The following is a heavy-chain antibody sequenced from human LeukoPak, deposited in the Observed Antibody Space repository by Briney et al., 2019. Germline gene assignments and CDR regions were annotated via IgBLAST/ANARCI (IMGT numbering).Heavy chain of an antibody. Sequence: GGSLSLSWEAPGFPFSTYGMSWFGQAPGRWLGGVSVISGSGGSTFYADSVKGRFTISRDNSKNTMYLQMNSLRADDTAVYYCAKEATFGTYFDFWGQGALVTVSS. D-gene: IGHD3-10*01. J-gene: IGHJ4*02. V-gene: IGHV3-23*01. CDR3: AKEATFGTYFDF. CDR2: ISGSGGST. CDR1: GFPFSTYG.